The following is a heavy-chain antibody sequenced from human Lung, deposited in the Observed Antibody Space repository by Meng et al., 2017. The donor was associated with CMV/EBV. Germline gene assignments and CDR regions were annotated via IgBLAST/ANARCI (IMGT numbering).Heavy chain of an antibody. CDR1: GFTFSGSA. V-gene: IGHV3-73*01. D-gene: IGHD4-11*01. Sequence: GEXXKISCAASGFTFSGSAMHWVRQASGKGLEWVGRIRSKANSYATAYAASVKGRFTISRDDSKNTAYLQMNSLKTEDTAVYYCTSWPDYKDYYYHGMDGXGQGXTVTVSS. CDR2: IRSKANSYAT. CDR3: TSWPDYKDYYYHGMDG. J-gene: IGHJ6*02.